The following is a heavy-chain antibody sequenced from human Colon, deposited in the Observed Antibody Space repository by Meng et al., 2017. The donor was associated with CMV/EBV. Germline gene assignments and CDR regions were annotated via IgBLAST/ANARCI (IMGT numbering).Heavy chain of an antibody. Sequence: GSLRLSCAVYGGSFSGYYWSWIRQPPGKGLEWIGEINQSGSTNYNPSLKSRVTISVDTSKNQFSLKLSSVTAADTAVYYGARSNPGPWGQGTMVTVSS. CDR2: INQSGST. V-gene: IGHV4-34*01. CDR1: GGSFSGYY. CDR3: ARSNPGP. J-gene: IGHJ4*02. D-gene: IGHD3-10*01.